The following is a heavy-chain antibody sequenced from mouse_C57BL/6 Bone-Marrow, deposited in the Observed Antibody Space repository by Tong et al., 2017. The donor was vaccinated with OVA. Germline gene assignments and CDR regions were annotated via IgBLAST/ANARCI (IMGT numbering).Heavy chain of an antibody. CDR2: INPYNGGT. J-gene: IGHJ2*01. Sequence: EVQLQESGPVLVKPGASVKMSCKASGYTFTDYYMSWVKQSHGKSLEWIGVINPYNGGTSYNQKFKGKATLTVDKSSSTAYMELNSLTSEDSAVYYCARWYYYGSIDYWGQGTTLTVSS. D-gene: IGHD1-1*01. CDR1: GYTFTDYY. V-gene: IGHV1-19*01. CDR3: ARWYYYGSIDY.